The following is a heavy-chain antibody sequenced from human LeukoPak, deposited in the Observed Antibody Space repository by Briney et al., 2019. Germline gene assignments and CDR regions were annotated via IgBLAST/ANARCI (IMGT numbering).Heavy chain of an antibody. V-gene: IGHV3-9*01. Sequence: GRALRLSWAASGFTFDEYAMHWGRQAPGKGLEWVSGISWHSGSIGYADSVKGRFTISRDNAKNSPYLQMNSLRAEHTALYYCAKGRYGSGSFFDYWGQGTLVTVSS. CDR1: GFTFDEYA. CDR3: AKGRYGSGSFFDY. D-gene: IGHD3-10*01. J-gene: IGHJ4*02. CDR2: ISWHSGSI.